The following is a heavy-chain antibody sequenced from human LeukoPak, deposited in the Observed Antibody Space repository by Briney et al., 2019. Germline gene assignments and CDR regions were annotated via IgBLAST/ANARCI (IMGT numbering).Heavy chain of an antibody. D-gene: IGHD6-13*01. V-gene: IGHV4-59*12. CDR3: ARRIAAAGTGWYFDL. Sequence: SETLSLTCTVSGGSISSYYWSWIRQPPGKGLEWIGYIYYSGSTNYNPSLKSRVTISVDTSKNQFSLKLSSVTAADTAVYYCARRIAAAGTGWYFDLWGRGTLVTVSS. J-gene: IGHJ2*01. CDR1: GGSISSYY. CDR2: IYYSGST.